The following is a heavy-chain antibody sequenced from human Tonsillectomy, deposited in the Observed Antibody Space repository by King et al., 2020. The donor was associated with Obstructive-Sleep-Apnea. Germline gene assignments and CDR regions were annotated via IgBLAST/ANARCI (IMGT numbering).Heavy chain of an antibody. V-gene: IGHV3-30*03. Sequence: VQLVESGGDVVQPGRSLRLSFTASGLPFRNYAMHWVRQSPGKGLEWVTFISDDGDRKNYAASVKGRFTISRDNSKKTLYLQMNSLKTEDTAVYYCATAWTTNAFDIWGQGTMVTVSS. J-gene: IGHJ3*02. CDR3: ATAWTTNAFDI. D-gene: IGHD3/OR15-3a*01. CDR1: GLPFRNYA. CDR2: ISDDGDRK.